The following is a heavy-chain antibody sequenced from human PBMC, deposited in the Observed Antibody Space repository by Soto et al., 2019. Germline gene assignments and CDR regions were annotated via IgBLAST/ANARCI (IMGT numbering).Heavy chain of an antibody. V-gene: IGHV3-30-3*01. D-gene: IGHD3-10*01. J-gene: IGHJ6*02. CDR2: ISYDGSNK. CDR3: ARDSGYGSGSYRVYYYYYYGMDV. CDR1: GFTFSSYA. Sequence: QVQLVESGGGVVQPGRSLRLSCAASGFTFSSYAMHWVRQAPGKGLEWVAVISYDGSNKYYADSVKGRFTISRDNSKNTPYLQMNSLRAEDTAVYYCARDSGYGSGSYRVYYYYYYGMDVWGQGTTVTVSS.